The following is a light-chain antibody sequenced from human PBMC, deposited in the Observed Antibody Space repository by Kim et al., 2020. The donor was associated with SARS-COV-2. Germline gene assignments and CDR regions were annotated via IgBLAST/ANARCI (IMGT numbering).Light chain of an antibody. CDR1: CNSGNYD. Sequence: CNSGNYDVSWYQQLPGTAPKLLIYEISKRPSGFPARFSGSKSGTSASLTITGLQAGDEADYYCRSSDCSHSAVFGTGTQVTVL. CDR3: RSSDCSHSAV. J-gene: IGLJ1*01. V-gene: IGLV1-51*01. CDR2: EIS.